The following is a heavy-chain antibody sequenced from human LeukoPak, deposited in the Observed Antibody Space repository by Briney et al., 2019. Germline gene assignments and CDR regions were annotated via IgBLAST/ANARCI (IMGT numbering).Heavy chain of an antibody. CDR2: ISGSGGSP. V-gene: IGHV3-23*01. J-gene: IGHJ5*02. CDR1: GFTFSSYA. Sequence: GGSLRLSCAASGFTFSSYAMSWVRQAPGKGLEWVSAISGSGGSPYYADYVKGRFTISRDNSKNTLYLQMNSLRAEDTAVYYCAKVPMVYYYGSGSPNWFDPWGQGTLVTVSS. CDR3: AKVPMVYYYGSGSPNWFDP. D-gene: IGHD3-10*01.